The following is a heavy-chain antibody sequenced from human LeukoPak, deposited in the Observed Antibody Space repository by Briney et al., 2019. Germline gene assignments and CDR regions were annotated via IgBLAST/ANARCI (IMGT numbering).Heavy chain of an antibody. CDR2: IDPNIGVT. CDR1: GYTLTNNH. D-gene: IGHD1-26*01. CDR3: ARELGINAFDV. J-gene: IGHJ3*01. V-gene: IGHV1-2*02. Sequence: ASVKVSCKASGYTLTNNHLYWVRQAPGQGLEWMGWIDPNIGVTNFAQNFQGRLAMTTATSINTAYMELSRLTSDDTTVYYCARELGINAFDVWGQGTLVTVSS.